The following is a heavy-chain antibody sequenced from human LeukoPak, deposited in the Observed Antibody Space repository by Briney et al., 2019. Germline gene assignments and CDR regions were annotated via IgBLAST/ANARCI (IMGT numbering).Heavy chain of an antibody. Sequence: GESLKISCKGSGYRSNAYWIAWVRQIPGKGLEWMGIIYPDDSDTRYSPSFQGQVTISADKSVRTAYLQWSSLKASDTAMYYCARPNITSYYDSRGYDAFDVWGQGTMVTVSS. CDR3: ARPNITSYYDSRGYDAFDV. CDR1: GYRSNAYW. J-gene: IGHJ3*01. V-gene: IGHV5-51*01. D-gene: IGHD3-22*01. CDR2: IYPDDSDT.